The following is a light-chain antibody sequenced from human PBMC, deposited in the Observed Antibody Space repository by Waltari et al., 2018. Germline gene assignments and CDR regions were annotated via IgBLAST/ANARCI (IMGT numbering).Light chain of an antibody. CDR1: SSDVGGDNL. CDR3: CSYAGSSTSWV. V-gene: IGLV2-23*01. J-gene: IGLJ3*02. Sequence: QSALTQPPSLSGSPGQSITISSPVTSSDVGGDNLVSCYQQHPGKAPKLMIYEGSKRPSGVSNRFSGSKSGNTASLTISGLQAEDEADYYCCSYAGSSTSWVFGGGTKLTVL. CDR2: EGS.